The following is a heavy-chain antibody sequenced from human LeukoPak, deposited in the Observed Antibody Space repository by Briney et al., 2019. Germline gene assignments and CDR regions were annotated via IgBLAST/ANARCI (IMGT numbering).Heavy chain of an antibody. CDR3: AKGATVDLRSGYDFDDYYYYMDV. V-gene: IGHV3-30*18. D-gene: IGHD3-22*01. CDR2: ISYDGSNK. Sequence: GGSLRLSCAASGFTFSSYGMHWVRQAPGKGLEWVAVISYDGSNKYYADSVKGRFTISRDNSKNTLYLQMNSLRAEDTAVYYCAKGATVDLRSGYDFDDYYYYMDVWGKGTTATVSS. J-gene: IGHJ6*03. CDR1: GFTFSSYG.